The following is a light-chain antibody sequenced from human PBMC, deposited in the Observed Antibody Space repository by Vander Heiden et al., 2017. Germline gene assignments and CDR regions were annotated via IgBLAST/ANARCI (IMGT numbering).Light chain of an antibody. V-gene: IGLV1-47*01. CDR2: RNN. CDR3: AAWDDSLSGWV. Sequence: QSVLTQPPSAPGTTGQRVTIPCPGSSSNIGSNSVYWYQQLPGTAPKLLIYRNNQRPSGVPDRFSGSKSGTSASLAISGLRSEDEADYYCAAWDDSLSGWVFGGGTKLTVL. CDR1: SSNIGSNS. J-gene: IGLJ3*02.